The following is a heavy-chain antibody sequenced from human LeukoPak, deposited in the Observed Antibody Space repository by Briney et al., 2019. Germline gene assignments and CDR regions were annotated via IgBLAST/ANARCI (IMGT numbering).Heavy chain of an antibody. CDR1: GFIFSSYG. V-gene: IGHV3-30*02. D-gene: IGHD3-10*01. CDR3: ARDHHGTGSYFEY. J-gene: IGHJ4*01. CDR2: IRHDGSNK. Sequence: PGGSLRLSCAASGFIFSSYGIHWVRHAPGKGLEWVAFIRHDGSNKYFVDSVKGRFTISRDNSKNTLYLQMNSPRIDDTAVYYCARDHHGTGSYFEYWGHGILVTVSS.